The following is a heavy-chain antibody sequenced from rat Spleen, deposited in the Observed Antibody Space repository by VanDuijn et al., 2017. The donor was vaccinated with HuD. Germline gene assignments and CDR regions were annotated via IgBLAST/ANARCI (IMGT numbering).Heavy chain of an antibody. CDR3: ARGYVMDA. CDR2: ITNSGGST. CDR1: GFTFSNYY. V-gene: IGHV5-25*01. J-gene: IGHJ4*01. Sequence: EVQLVESDGGLVQPGKSLKLSCAASGFTFSNYYMAWVRQAPTKGLEWVASITNSGGSTYYRDSVKGRFTISRDNAKSTLSLQMDSLRSEDTATYYCARGYVMDAWGRGASVTVSS.